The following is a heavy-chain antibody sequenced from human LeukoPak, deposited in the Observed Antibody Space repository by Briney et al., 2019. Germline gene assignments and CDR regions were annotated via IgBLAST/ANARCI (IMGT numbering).Heavy chain of an antibody. V-gene: IGHV1-69*13. CDR3: ARGQQWHYNWFDP. CDR1: GGTFSSYA. D-gene: IGHD6-19*01. CDR2: IIPIFGTA. J-gene: IGHJ5*02. Sequence: SVRVSCKASGGTFSSYAISWVRQAPGQGLEWMGGIIPIFGTANYAQKFQGRVTITADESTSTAYMELSSLRSEDTAVYYCARGQQWHYNWFDPWGQGTLVTVSS.